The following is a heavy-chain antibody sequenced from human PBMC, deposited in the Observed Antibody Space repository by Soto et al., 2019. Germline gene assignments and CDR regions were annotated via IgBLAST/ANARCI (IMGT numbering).Heavy chain of an antibody. D-gene: IGHD2-2*01. CDR1: GFPFSRYG. CDR2: ISYGGSNK. J-gene: IGHJ5*02. Sequence: QVQLVESGGGVVQPGRSLRLSCAASGFPFSRYGMHWVRQAPGKGLEWVAGISYGGSNKYYADSVKGRFTISRDNSKNTLYLQMNNLRAEDTAVYYCAKDNCISTSCYRLYNWFDPWGQGTLVTVSS. V-gene: IGHV3-30*18. CDR3: AKDNCISTSCYRLYNWFDP.